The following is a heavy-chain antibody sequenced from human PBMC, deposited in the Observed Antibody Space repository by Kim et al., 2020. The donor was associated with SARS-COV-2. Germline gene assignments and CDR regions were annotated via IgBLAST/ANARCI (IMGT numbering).Heavy chain of an antibody. V-gene: IGHV3-30*01. Sequence: CVKGRITISRDNSQNTLYLQMNSLRAEDTAVYYCASKRNYYGSGSYILDYWGQGTLVTVSS. D-gene: IGHD3-10*01. J-gene: IGHJ4*02. CDR3: ASKRNYYGSGSYILDY.